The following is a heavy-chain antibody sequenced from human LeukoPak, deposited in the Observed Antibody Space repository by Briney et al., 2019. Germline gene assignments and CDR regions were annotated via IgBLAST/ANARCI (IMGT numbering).Heavy chain of an antibody. Sequence: ASVKVSCKASGGTFSGYAISWVRQAPGQGLEWMGRIIPIFGIANYAQKFQGRVTITADKSTSTAYMELSSLRSEDTAVYYCARDSQQWLAPYYYGMDVWGQGTTVTVSS. CDR1: GGTFSGYA. D-gene: IGHD6-19*01. J-gene: IGHJ6*02. V-gene: IGHV1-69*04. CDR2: IIPIFGIA. CDR3: ARDSQQWLAPYYYGMDV.